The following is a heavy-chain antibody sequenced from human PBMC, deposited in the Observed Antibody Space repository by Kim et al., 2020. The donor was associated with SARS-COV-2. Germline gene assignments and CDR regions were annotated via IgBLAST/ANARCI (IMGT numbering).Heavy chain of an antibody. CDR1: GFTFSSYA. J-gene: IGHJ3*02. D-gene: IGHD3-3*01. Sequence: GGSLRLSCAASGFTFSSYAMHWVRQAPGKGLEWVAVISYDGSNKYYADSVKGRFTISRDNSKNTLYLQMNSLRAEDTAVYYCARDLLAGEILEWLSGGWAFDIWGQGTMVTVSS. CDR3: ARDLLAGEILEWLSGGWAFDI. CDR2: ISYDGSNK. V-gene: IGHV3-30*04.